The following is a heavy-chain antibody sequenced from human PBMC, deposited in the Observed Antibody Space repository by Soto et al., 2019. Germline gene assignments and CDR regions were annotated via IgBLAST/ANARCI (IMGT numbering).Heavy chain of an antibody. Sequence: EVQLVESGGGLVQPGGSLRLSCAASGFTFSMYDMHWVRQRTGEGLEWVSGIGIVGDRYYLGSVKGRFTISREDARNSLYLQMNSLRVEDTSVYYCARAGYCGPGCYYYFDYWGQGTLVTVSS. J-gene: IGHJ4*02. D-gene: IGHD2-21*02. CDR2: IGIVGDR. CDR1: GFTFSMYD. V-gene: IGHV3-13*01. CDR3: ARAGYCGPGCYYYFDY.